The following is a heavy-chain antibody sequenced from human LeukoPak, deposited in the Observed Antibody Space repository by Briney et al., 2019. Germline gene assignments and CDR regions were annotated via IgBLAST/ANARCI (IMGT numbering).Heavy chain of an antibody. CDR3: AKDWSDYGDYILFGY. CDR1: GCTFSSYG. Sequence: GRSLRLSCAASGCTFSSYGMHWVRQAPGKGLEWVAVISYDGSNKYYADSVKGRFTISRDNSKNTLYLQMNSLRAEDTAVYYCAKDWSDYGDYILFGYWGQGTLVTVSS. D-gene: IGHD4-17*01. J-gene: IGHJ4*02. CDR2: ISYDGSNK. V-gene: IGHV3-30*18.